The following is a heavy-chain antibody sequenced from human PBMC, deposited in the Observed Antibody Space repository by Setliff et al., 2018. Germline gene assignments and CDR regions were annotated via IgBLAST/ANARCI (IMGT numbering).Heavy chain of an antibody. CDR2: VDFSGTT. D-gene: IGHD3-9*01. V-gene: IGHV4-39*02. J-gene: IGHJ4*02. CDR1: GGSITRRTYS. CDR3: VSGTGFTKEPFDY. Sequence: LSLTCSVSGGSITRRTYSWGWVRQPPGKGLGWIGKVDFSGTTYYSLSLKSRVTISVDTTKNHFSLSLTSVTAADTSLYYCVSGTGFTKEPFDYWGPGILVTVSS.